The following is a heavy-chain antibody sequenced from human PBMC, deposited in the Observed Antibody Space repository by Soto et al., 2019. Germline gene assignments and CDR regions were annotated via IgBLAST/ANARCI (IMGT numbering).Heavy chain of an antibody. CDR2: IIPIFGSA. Sequence: SVKVSCKTSGGTFNTYPFSWVRQAPGQGLEWMGGIIPIFGSANYAQKFQGRVTMTTDTSTSTAYMELRSLRSDDTAVYYCARVIVGATGFFDYWGQGTLVTVSS. CDR1: GGTFNTYP. D-gene: IGHD1-26*01. V-gene: IGHV1-69*05. J-gene: IGHJ4*02. CDR3: ARVIVGATGFFDY.